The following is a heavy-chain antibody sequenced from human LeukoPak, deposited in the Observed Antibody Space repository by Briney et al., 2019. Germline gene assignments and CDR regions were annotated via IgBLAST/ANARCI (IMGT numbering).Heavy chain of an antibody. CDR1: GFSLDDYT. CDR3: AKDMTAEFGGDYNFEF. D-gene: IGHD3-16*01. V-gene: IGHV3-43*01. CDR2: ISWDGYTT. J-gene: IGHJ4*02. Sequence: GGSLRLSCAASGFSLDDYTMHWVRQAPGKGLEWVSLISWDGYTTCYGDSVKGRFTISRDNSKNSLFLQMNSLRTEDTALYYCAKDMTAEFGGDYNFEFWGQGTLVTVSS.